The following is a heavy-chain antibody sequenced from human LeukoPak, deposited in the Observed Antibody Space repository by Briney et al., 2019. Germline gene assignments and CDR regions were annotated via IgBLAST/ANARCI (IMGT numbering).Heavy chain of an antibody. V-gene: IGHV4-61*02. Sequence: PSQTLSLTCTVSGGSISSGSYYWSWIRQPAGKGLEWIGRIYTSGSTNYNPSLKSRVTISVDTSKNQFSLKLCSVTAADTAVYYCARADGYYYYGMDVWGQGTTVTVSS. CDR1: GGSISSGSYY. CDR3: ARADGYYYYGMDV. J-gene: IGHJ6*02. D-gene: IGHD5-24*01. CDR2: IYTSGST.